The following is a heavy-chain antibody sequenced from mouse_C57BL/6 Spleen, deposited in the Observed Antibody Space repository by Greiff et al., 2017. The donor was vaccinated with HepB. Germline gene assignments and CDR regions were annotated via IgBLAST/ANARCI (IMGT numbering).Heavy chain of an antibody. J-gene: IGHJ2*01. CDR1: GFTFSSYT. V-gene: IGHV5-9*01. D-gene: IGHD4-1*02. CDR2: ISGGGGNT. CDR3: ARHKGPPTGSHFDY. Sequence: EVQRVESGGGLVKPGGSLKLSCAASGFTFSSYTMSWVRQTPEKRLEWVATISGGGGNTYYPDSVKGRFTISRDNAKNTLYLQMSSLRSEDTALYYCARHKGPPTGSHFDYWGQGTTLTVSS.